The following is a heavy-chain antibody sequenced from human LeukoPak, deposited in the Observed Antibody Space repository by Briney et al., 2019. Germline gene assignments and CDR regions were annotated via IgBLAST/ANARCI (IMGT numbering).Heavy chain of an antibody. V-gene: IGHV1-2*02. CDR3: ARGRHMRSRYDLYV. CDR1: VYTFSDYY. CDR2: LNHNSGDT. J-gene: IGHJ6*03. D-gene: IGHD3-9*01. Sequence: SVTVPYQPCVYTFSDYYIQWVGQAPGRGREWMGWLNHNSGDTHYQHNSQERVTMTSDTSLNTAYLELSRLGCDDTAVYYCARGRHMRSRYDLYVGGKETTL.